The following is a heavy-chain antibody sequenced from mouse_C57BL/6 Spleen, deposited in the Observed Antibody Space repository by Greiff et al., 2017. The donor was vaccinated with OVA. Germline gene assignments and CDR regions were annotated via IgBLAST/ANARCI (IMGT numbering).Heavy chain of an antibody. D-gene: IGHD2-4*01. V-gene: IGHV1-18*01. CDR1: GYTFTDYN. CDR2: INPNNGGT. CDR3: ERSYDYDRFAY. J-gene: IGHJ3*01. Sequence: EVQLQQSGPELVKPGASVKIPCKASGYTFTDYNMDWVKQSHGKSLEWIGDINPNNGGTIYNQKFKGKATLTVDKSSSTAYMELRSLTSEDTAVYYCERSYDYDRFAYWGQGTLVTVSA.